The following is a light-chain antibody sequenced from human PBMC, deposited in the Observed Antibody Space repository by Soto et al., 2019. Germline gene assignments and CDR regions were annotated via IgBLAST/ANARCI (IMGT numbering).Light chain of an antibody. J-gene: IGKJ2*01. V-gene: IGKV1-5*01. CDR3: QQYNSYPYT. CDR2: DAS. Sequence: DLQMTQSPSTLSASVGDRVTIPCRASQSISSWLAWYQQKPGKAPKLLIYDASSVESGVPSRFSGSGSGTEFTLTISSLQPDDFATYYCQQYNSYPYTFGQGTKVDIK. CDR1: QSISSW.